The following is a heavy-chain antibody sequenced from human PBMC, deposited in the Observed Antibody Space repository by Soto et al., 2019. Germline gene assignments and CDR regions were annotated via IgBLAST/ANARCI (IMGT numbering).Heavy chain of an antibody. CDR3: ARDVRAAAPGPLDY. CDR1: GGSISSGGYY. CDR2: IYYSGST. Sequence: QVHLQESGSGLVKPLQTLSLTCTVSGGSISSGGYYWSWIRQHPGKGLEWIGYIYYSGSTYYNPSLKSRVTISVDRSKNQFSLNLSSVTAADTAVYYCARDVRAAAPGPLDYWGQGTLVTVSS. D-gene: IGHD6-13*01. J-gene: IGHJ4*02. V-gene: IGHV4-31*03.